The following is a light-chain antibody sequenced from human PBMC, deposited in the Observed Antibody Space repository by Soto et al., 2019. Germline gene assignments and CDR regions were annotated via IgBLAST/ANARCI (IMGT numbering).Light chain of an antibody. CDR3: CSYAGSRYV. V-gene: IGLV2-11*01. Sequence: QSALTQPRSVSGSPGQSVTISCTGTSSDVGGYNYVSWYQQHQGKAPKLMIYDVSKRPSGVPDRFSGSKSGNTASLTISGLQAEDEADYYCCSYAGSRYVFGTGTKLTVL. CDR2: DVS. J-gene: IGLJ1*01. CDR1: SSDVGGYNY.